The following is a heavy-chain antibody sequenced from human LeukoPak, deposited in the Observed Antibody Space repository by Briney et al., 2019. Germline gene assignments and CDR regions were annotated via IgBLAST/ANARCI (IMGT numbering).Heavy chain of an antibody. Sequence: GGSLRLSCAASGFSFTNAWMTWVRQAPGKGLEWVGRIKSKADGETTDYAAPVKGRCTMSRDDSKATLYLQMNYVNTEDTAVYYCTTDLAITMIRGVIVYWGQGTLVTVSP. CDR3: TTDLAITMIRGVIVY. D-gene: IGHD3-10*01. CDR2: IKSKADGETT. V-gene: IGHV3-15*05. J-gene: IGHJ4*02. CDR1: GFSFTNAW.